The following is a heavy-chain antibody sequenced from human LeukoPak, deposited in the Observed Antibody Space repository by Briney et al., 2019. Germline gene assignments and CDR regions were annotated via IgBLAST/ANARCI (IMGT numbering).Heavy chain of an antibody. CDR3: ASGYSFDLY. CDR1: GGSFSGYY. D-gene: IGHD6-13*01. Sequence: SETLSLTCAVYGGSFSGYYWSWIRQPPGKGLEWIGEINHSGSTNYNPSLKSRVTISVDTSKNQFSLKLSSVTAADTAVYYCASGYSFDLYWGQGTLVTVSS. CDR2: INHSGST. V-gene: IGHV4-34*01. J-gene: IGHJ4*02.